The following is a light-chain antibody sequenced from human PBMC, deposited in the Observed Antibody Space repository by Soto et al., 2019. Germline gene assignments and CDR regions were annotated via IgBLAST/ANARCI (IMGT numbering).Light chain of an antibody. V-gene: IGKV3D-11*02. Sequence: EIVLTQSPATLSLSPGERATLSCRASQTVSRYLAWYQEKPGQPPRPLIYDASIRATGTPVRFSGDGSGTDFTLTISTLETEDSAVYYCHPRSNWQWTFGQGTRVEIK. CDR3: HPRSNWQWT. CDR2: DAS. J-gene: IGKJ1*01. CDR1: QTVSRY.